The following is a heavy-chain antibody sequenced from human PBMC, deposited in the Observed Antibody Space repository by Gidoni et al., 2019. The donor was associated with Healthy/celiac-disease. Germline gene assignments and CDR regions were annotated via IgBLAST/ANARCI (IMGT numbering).Heavy chain of an antibody. D-gene: IGHD3-16*02. CDR1: GFTFSSYA. CDR3: AMSTYYDYVWGSYRLAPPFGDY. V-gene: IGHV3-23*01. J-gene: IGHJ4*02. CDR2: SSGSGGST. Sequence: EVQLLESGGGLVQPGGSLRLSCAASGFTFSSYAMSWVRQAPGKGLEWVSASSGSGGSTYYADSVKGRFTISRDNSKNTLYLQMNSLRAEDTAVYYCAMSTYYDYVWGSYRLAPPFGDYWGQGTLVTVSS.